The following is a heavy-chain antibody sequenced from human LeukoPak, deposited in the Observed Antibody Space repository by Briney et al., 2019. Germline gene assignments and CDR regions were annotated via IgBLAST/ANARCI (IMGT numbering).Heavy chain of an antibody. J-gene: IGHJ4*02. V-gene: IGHV4-31*03. CDR2: IYYSGST. CDR3: ARDRSGSRTFDY. CDR1: GGSISSGGYY. Sequence: SETLSFTCNVSGGSISSGGYYWSWIRQHPGKGLEWIGYIYYSGSTYYNPSLKSRVTISVDTSKNQFSLKLRSVTAADTAVYYCARDRSGSRTFDYWGQGTLVTVSS. D-gene: IGHD6-25*01.